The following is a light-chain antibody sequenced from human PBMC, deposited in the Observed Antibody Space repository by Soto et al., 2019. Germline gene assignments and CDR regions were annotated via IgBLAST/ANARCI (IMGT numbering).Light chain of an antibody. CDR2: AAS. J-gene: IGKJ5*01. CDR1: QSISSY. Sequence: IQMTQSPSSLSASVGDRVTITCRASQSISSYLNWYQQKPGKAPNLLIYAASSLQSGVPPRFSGSGSGTDFTLTISSLQPEDFATYYCQQSYSTPPNFGQGTRLEIK. CDR3: QQSYSTPPN. V-gene: IGKV1-39*01.